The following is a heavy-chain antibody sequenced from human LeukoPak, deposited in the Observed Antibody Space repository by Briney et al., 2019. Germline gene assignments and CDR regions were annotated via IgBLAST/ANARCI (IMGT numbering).Heavy chain of an antibody. D-gene: IGHD3-22*01. J-gene: IGHJ5*02. CDR3: ARQSSGYYYGWFDP. Sequence: SETLSLTCTVSGGSILDSTYYWAWIRQPPGKGLEWIATIFYNGNTHYNPSLKSRVTMPVDTVKNQFSLNLNSVTAADTAVYYCARQSSGYYYGWFDPWGQGTLVAVSS. CDR1: GGSILDSTYY. CDR2: IFYNGNT. V-gene: IGHV4-39*01.